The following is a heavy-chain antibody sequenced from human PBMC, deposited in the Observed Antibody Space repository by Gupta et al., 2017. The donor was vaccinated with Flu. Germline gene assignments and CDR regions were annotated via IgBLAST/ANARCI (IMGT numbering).Heavy chain of an antibody. Sequence: GLEWIGEINHSGSTNYNPSLKSRVTISVDTSKNQFSLKLSSVTAADTAVYYCARGPVVPAANSSGISPIFDYWGQGTLVTVSS. D-gene: IGHD2-2*01. CDR2: INHSGST. J-gene: IGHJ4*02. CDR3: ARGPVVPAANSSGISPIFDY. V-gene: IGHV4-34*01.